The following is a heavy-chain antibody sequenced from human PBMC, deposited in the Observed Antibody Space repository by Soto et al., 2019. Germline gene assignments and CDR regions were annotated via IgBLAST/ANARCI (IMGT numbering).Heavy chain of an antibody. CDR1: GFTFSSYA. J-gene: IGHJ3*02. V-gene: IGHV3-23*01. CDR3: AKTAKGWFSAFDI. D-gene: IGHD6-19*01. Sequence: GGSLRLSCAASGFTFSSYAMSWVRQAPGKGLEWVSAISGSGGTTYYADSVKGRFTFSRDNSKNTLYLQMNSLRAEDTAVYYCAKTAKGWFSAFDIWGQGTTVTVSS. CDR2: ISGSGGTT.